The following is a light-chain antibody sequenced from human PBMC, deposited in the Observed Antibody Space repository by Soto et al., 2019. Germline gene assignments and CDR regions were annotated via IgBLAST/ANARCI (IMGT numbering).Light chain of an antibody. CDR1: QSISTY. Sequence: DIQMTQSPSSLSASVGDRVTITCRASQSISTYLNWYQQKPGQAPKLLIYAASSLQSGVPSRFSGSGSGTEYTLTITSLQPEDFATYYCQQSYSTPPFFGPGTKREIK. CDR2: AAS. CDR3: QQSYSTPPF. J-gene: IGKJ2*01. V-gene: IGKV1-39*01.